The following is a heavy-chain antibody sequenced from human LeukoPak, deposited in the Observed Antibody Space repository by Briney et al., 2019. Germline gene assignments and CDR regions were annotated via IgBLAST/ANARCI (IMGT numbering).Heavy chain of an antibody. D-gene: IGHD4-11*01. CDR1: GGSISSSSYY. CDR2: IYYSGST. J-gene: IGHJ4*02. V-gene: IGHV4-39*07. Sequence: SETLSLTCTVSGGSISSSSYYWGWIRQPPGKGLEWIGSIYYSGSTYYNPSLKSRVTISVDTSKNQFSLKLSSVTAADTAVYYCARDRGYSNYYFDYWGQGTLVTVSS. CDR3: ARDRGYSNYYFDY.